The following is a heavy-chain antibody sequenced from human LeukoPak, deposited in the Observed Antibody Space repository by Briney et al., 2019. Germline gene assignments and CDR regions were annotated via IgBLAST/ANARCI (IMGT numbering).Heavy chain of an antibody. J-gene: IGHJ4*02. CDR3: ARDLRETGDNGGNYGDY. Sequence: ASVKVSCKASGYTITNNYMHWVRQAPGQGLEWMGVINPSGGSTNYAQKFQGRVTMTRDTSTSTVYMELSSLRSEDTAVYYCARDLRETGDNGGNYGDYWGQGTLVTVSS. D-gene: IGHD4-23*01. V-gene: IGHV1-46*01. CDR2: INPSGGST. CDR1: GYTITNNY.